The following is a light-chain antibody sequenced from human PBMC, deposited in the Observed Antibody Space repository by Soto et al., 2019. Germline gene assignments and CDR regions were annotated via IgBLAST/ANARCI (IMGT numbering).Light chain of an antibody. Sequence: EIVLTQSPATLSLSPGERDTLSCRASQSVRSDLVWYQQKPGQAPRLLIYGASTRATAIPARYSGSGSGTEFNLTISSLQSEDFAVYYCQQYNNWTRTFGQGTKVDI. V-gene: IGKV3-15*01. CDR1: QSVRSD. J-gene: IGKJ1*01. CDR3: QQYNNWTRT. CDR2: GAS.